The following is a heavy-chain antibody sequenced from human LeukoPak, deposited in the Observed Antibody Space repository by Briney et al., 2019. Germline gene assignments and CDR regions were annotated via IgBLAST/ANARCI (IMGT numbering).Heavy chain of an antibody. CDR3: ARKGVGGELGGFDY. V-gene: IGHV3-20*01. CDR2: INWNGGST. J-gene: IGHJ4*02. D-gene: IGHD3-16*01. Sequence: GGSLRLSCATSGFTFDDYGMSWVRQVPGKGLEWVSGINWNGGSTGYADSVKGRFTISRDNAKNSLYLQMNSLRAEDAALYHCARKGVGGELGGFDYWGQGTLVTVSS. CDR1: GFTFDDYG.